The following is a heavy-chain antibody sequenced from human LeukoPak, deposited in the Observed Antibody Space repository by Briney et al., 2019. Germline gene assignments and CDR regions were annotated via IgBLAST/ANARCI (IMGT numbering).Heavy chain of an antibody. V-gene: IGHV3-23*01. CDR3: ARAAYSSAWYLAFDI. CDR1: GFTFSNYA. Sequence: PGGSLRLSCAASGFTFSNYAMGWVRQAPGKGLEWVSAISGNGVTTKHADSVKGRFTISRDSSKNTLYLQMNSLRAEDTAVYYCARAAYSSAWYLAFDIWGQGTMVTVSS. CDR2: ISGNGVTT. D-gene: IGHD6-19*01. J-gene: IGHJ3*02.